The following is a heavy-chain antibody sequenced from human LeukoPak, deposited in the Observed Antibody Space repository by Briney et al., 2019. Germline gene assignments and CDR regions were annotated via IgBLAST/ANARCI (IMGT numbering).Heavy chain of an antibody. D-gene: IGHD3-22*01. CDR3: ARIKYYYDSSGDYYYYYYMDV. V-gene: IGHV4-39*07. Sequence: PSETLSLTCTVSGGSISSSSYYWGWIRQPPGKGLEWIGSIYYSGSTYYNPSLKSRVTISVDTSKNQFSLKLSSVTAADTAVYYCARIKYYYDSSGDYYYYYYMDVWGKGTTVTISS. CDR1: GGSISSSSYY. J-gene: IGHJ6*03. CDR2: IYYSGST.